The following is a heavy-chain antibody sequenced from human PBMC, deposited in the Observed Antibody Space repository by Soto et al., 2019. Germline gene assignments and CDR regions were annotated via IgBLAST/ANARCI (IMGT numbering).Heavy chain of an antibody. D-gene: IGHD3-22*01. V-gene: IGHV1-69*13. CDR3: ARGPYYYDSSGYYRDYYYYYGMDV. CDR1: GGTFSSYA. J-gene: IGHJ6*02. CDR2: IIPIFGTA. Sequence: SVKVSCKASGGTFSSYAISWVRQAPGQGLEWMGGIIPIFGTANYAQKFQGRVTITADESTSTAYMELGSLRSEDTAVYYCARGPYYYDSSGYYRDYYYYYGMDVWGQGTTVTVSS.